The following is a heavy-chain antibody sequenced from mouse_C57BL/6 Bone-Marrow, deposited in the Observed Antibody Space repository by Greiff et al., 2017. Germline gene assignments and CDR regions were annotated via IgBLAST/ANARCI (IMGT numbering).Heavy chain of an antibody. Sequence: VQLQQPGAELVRPGTSVQLSCKASGYTFTSYWMHWVKQMPGQGLEWIGVIDPSDSYTNYNQKFKGKATLTVDTSSSTAYMQLSSLTSEDSAVYYCARYEYWGQGTTLTVSS. CDR2: IDPSDSYT. D-gene: IGHD2-12*01. CDR3: ARYEY. V-gene: IGHV1-59*01. CDR1: GYTFTSYW. J-gene: IGHJ2*01.